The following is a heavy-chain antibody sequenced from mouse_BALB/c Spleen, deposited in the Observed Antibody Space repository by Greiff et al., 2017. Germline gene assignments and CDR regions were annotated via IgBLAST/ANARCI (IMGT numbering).Heavy chain of an antibody. CDR2: INPSSGYT. V-gene: IGHV1-4*02. Sequence: VQLVESAAELARPGASVKMSCKASGYTFTSYTMHWVKQRPGQGLEWIGYINPSSGYTEYNQKFKDKTTLTADKSSSTAYMQLSSLTSEDSAVYYCARPYYGNYGWYFDVWGAGTTVTVSS. D-gene: IGHD2-10*01. J-gene: IGHJ1*01. CDR3: ARPYYGNYGWYFDV. CDR1: GYTFTSYT.